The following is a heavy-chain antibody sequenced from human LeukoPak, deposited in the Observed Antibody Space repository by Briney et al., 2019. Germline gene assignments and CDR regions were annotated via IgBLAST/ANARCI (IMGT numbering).Heavy chain of an antibody. V-gene: IGHV4-4*07. CDR1: GGSIISNY. J-gene: IGHJ6*03. Sequence: SETLSLTCTVSGGSIISNYWSWIRQSAGTGLEWIGRIYGSGITDYNPSPKSRVTMSLDTSRKQFSLRLTSVTAADTAVYYCARSKFYDSTGYSPGYYMDVWGKGTTVSVFS. CDR3: ARSKFYDSTGYSPGYYMDV. D-gene: IGHD3-22*01. CDR2: IYGSGIT.